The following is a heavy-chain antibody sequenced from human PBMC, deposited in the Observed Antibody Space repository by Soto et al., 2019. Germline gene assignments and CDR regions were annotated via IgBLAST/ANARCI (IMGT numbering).Heavy chain of an antibody. V-gene: IGHV5-10-1*01. D-gene: IGHD1-7*01. CDR3: ASWGITVTTVMDAFDF. Sequence: GESLKISCKGSGYSFTSYWINWVRQMTGKGLEWMGRINPTDSYSNSGPSFQGHVTISADKSISTAYLEWSSLRASDTAMYYCASWGITVTTVMDAFDFWGQGTMVTFSS. CDR2: INPTDSYS. J-gene: IGHJ3*01. CDR1: GYSFTSYW.